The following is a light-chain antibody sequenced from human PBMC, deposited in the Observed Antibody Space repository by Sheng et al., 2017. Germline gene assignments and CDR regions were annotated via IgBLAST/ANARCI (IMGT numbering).Light chain of an antibody. CDR3: QAWDSNTAVV. Sequence: SYELTQSPSVSVSPGQTATITCSGDKLGDKYVCWYQQKPGQSPVVVIYQDNKRPSGIPERFSGSNSGNTATLTISGTQAIDEAAYYCQAWDSNTAVVFGGGTILTVL. CDR2: QDN. V-gene: IGLV3-1*01. CDR1: KLGDKY. J-gene: IGLJ2*01.